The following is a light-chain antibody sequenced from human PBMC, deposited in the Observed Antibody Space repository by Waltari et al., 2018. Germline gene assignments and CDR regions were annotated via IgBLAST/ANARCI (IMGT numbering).Light chain of an antibody. CDR3: SAWDSSLKVVV. J-gene: IGLJ2*01. CDR2: RNT. V-gene: IGLV10-54*01. CDR1: SNNVGSHG. Sequence: QAGLTQPPSVSKGLGQTATLTCTGNSNNVGSHGAAWLQQFQGHPPTLLSTRNTNRPAGYTGELDRCRSGNTASLTITGLQPEDEGDYYCSAWDSSLKVVVFGGGTKLTVL.